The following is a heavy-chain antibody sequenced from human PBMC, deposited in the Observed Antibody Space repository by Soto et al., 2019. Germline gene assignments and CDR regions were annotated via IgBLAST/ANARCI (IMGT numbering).Heavy chain of an antibody. Sequence: QVQLQESGPGLVKPSETLSLTCTVSGGSISSNWWTWVRQPPGKGLEWIGEIYHSGTTNYNPSLXSXXSISLDKSQNQFSLIVNSVTAADTAMYYCARSPRYWGQGTLVTVSS. CDR1: GGSISSNW. V-gene: IGHV4-4*02. CDR3: ARSPRY. J-gene: IGHJ4*02. CDR2: IYHSGTT. D-gene: IGHD2-15*01.